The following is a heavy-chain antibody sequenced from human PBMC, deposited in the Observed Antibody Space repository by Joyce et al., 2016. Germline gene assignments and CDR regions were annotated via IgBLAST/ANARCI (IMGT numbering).Heavy chain of an antibody. J-gene: IGHJ6*02. V-gene: IGHV3-33*01. CDR3: ARDAYYDDFWNAPGGGMDV. CDR2: IWFDGSNE. D-gene: IGHD3-3*01. Sequence: QVQLVESGGGVVQPGRSLRLSCTASGFTFSSYGMHWVRQASGKGLEWVAVIWFDGSNEYYADSVKGRFTISRDNSKNTLFLQMNSLRVEDTSLYYCARDAYYDDFWNAPGGGMDVWGQGTTVTVSS. CDR1: GFTFSSYG.